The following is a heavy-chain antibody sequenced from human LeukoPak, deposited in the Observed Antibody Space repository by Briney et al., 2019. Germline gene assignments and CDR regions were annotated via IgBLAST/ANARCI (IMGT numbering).Heavy chain of an antibody. CDR1: GGSIGSYY. CDR2: IYYSGST. D-gene: IGHD3-9*01. Sequence: SETLSLTCTVSGGSIGSYYWSWIRQPPGKGLEWIGYIYYSGSTNYNPSLKSRVTISVDTSKNQFSLKLSSVTAADTAVYYCARRNYDILTGYLNPYWYFDLWGRGTLVTVSS. V-gene: IGHV4-59*08. CDR3: ARRNYDILTGYLNPYWYFDL. J-gene: IGHJ2*01.